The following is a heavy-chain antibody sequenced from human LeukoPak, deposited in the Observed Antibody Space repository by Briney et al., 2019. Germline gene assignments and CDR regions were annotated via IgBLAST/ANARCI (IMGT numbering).Heavy chain of an antibody. D-gene: IGHD5-18*01. CDR3: ARGGPRDGYDY. CDR1: GFTFSSYG. J-gene: IGHJ4*02. Sequence: GGSLRLSCAASGFTFSSYGMHWVRQAPGKGLEWVSSISSSSSYIYYADSVKGRVTISRDNAKNSLYLQMNSLRAEDTAVYYCARGGPRDGYDYWGQGTLVTVSS. CDR2: ISSSSSYI. V-gene: IGHV3-21*01.